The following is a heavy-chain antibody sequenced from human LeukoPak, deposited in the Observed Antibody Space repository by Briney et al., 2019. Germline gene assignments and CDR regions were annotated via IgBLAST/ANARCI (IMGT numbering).Heavy chain of an antibody. CDR2: ISYDGSNK. J-gene: IGHJ6*02. CDR3: ARSYYDSSGYYYYYYGMNV. CDR1: GFTFSSYA. Sequence: PGGSLRLSCAASGFTFSSYAMHWVRQAPGKGLEWVAVISYDGSNKYYADSVKGRFTISRDNSKNTLYLQMNSLRAEDTAVYYCARSYYDSSGYYYYYYGMNVWGQGTTVTVSS. D-gene: IGHD3-22*01. V-gene: IGHV3-30*04.